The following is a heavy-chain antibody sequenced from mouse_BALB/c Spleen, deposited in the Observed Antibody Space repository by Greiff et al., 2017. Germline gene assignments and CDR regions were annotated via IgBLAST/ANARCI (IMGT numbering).Heavy chain of an antibody. CDR1: GYSFTGYF. CDR2: IYPYNGGT. V-gene: IGHV1-20*01. J-gene: IGHJ4*01. D-gene: IGHD1-2*01. Sequence: VQLQQSGPELVKPGASVKISCKASGYSFTGYFMNWVMQSHGKSLEWIGYIYPYNGGTGYNQKFKSKATLTVDNSSSTAYMELRSLTSEDSAVYYCAREGTTATGAMDYWGQGTSVTVSS. CDR3: AREGTTATGAMDY.